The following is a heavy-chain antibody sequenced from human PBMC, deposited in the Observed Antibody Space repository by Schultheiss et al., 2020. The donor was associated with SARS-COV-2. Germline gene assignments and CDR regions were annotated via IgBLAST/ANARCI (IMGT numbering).Heavy chain of an antibody. Sequence: GGSLRLSCTTSGFTFGDYAMGWVRQAPGKGLEWVGFIRSKAYGGTTEYAASVKGRFTISRDDSKSIAYLQMNSLKTEDTAVYYCTRDGFVLDLWGRGTLVTVSS. CDR3: TRDGFVLDL. CDR2: IRSKAYGGTT. J-gene: IGHJ2*01. V-gene: IGHV3-49*04. D-gene: IGHD3-10*01. CDR1: GFTFGDYA.